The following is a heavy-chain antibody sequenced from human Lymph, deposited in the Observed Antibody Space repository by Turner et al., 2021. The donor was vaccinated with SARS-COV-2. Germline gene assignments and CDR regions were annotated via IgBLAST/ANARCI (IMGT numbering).Heavy chain of an antibody. V-gene: IGHV3-53*04. J-gene: IGHJ6*02. CDR3: ARDLDTAGGMDV. D-gene: IGHD5-18*01. CDR1: GITVSRNY. Sequence: EMQLVESGGGLVQRGGSLRSSCAASGITVSRNYMSWVRQAPGKGLEWVSVIYSGGSSYYADSVKGRFTISRHNSKNTLYLQMNSLRAEDTAVYYCARDLDTAGGMDVWGQGTTVTVSS. CDR2: IYSGGSS.